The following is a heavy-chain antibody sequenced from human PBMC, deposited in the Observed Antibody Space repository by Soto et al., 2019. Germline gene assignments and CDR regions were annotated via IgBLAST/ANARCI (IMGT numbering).Heavy chain of an antibody. J-gene: IGHJ4*02. V-gene: IGHV3-72*01. Sequence: VGSLRLSGAASGFTLSDHYMDWVRQAPGKGLEWVARSRNKDHSYSREYAASVKGRFTISRDDSKNSLYLQMSSLKAEDTAVYYCVRGHWSFDYWGQGTVVTVSS. D-gene: IGHD2-8*02. CDR3: VRGHWSFDY. CDR1: GFTLSDHY. CDR2: SRNKDHSYSR.